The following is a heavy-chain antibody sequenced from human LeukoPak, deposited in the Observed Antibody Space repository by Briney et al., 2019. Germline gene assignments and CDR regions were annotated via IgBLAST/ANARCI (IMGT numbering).Heavy chain of an antibody. CDR1: GGSFSGYY. D-gene: IGHD2/OR15-2a*01. CDR2: INHSGST. V-gene: IGHV4-34*01. CDR3: ASQRGFLNWFDP. Sequence: SETLSLTCAVYGGSFSGYYWSWIRQPPGKGLEWIGEINHSGSTNYNPSLKSRVTISVGTSKNQFSLKLSSVTAADTAVYYCASQRGFLNWFDPWGQGTLVTVSS. J-gene: IGHJ5*02.